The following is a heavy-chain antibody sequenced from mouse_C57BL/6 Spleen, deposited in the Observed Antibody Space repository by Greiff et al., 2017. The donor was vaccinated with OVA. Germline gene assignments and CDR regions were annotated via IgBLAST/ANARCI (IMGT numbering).Heavy chain of an antibody. CDR3: ARRDYEFAY. CDR1: GYTFTDYY. Sequence: EVKLVESGPELVKPGASVKISCKASGYTFTDYYMNWVKQSHGKSLEWIGDINPNNGGTSYNQKFKGKATLTVDKSSSTAYMELRSLTSEDSAVYYCARRDYEFAYWGQGALVTVSA. V-gene: IGHV1-26*01. D-gene: IGHD2-4*01. CDR2: INPNNGGT. J-gene: IGHJ3*01.